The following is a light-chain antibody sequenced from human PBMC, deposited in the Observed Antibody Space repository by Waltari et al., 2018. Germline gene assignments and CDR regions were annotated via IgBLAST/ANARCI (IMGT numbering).Light chain of an antibody. CDR1: TSNIAINT. J-gene: IGLJ2*01. Sequence: QSVLTQPPSASGTPGQRVSISCSGSTSNIAINTVDGYRQLPGMAPKLLIYITNQRPSGVPDRFSGSKSGTSASLAISGLQSEDDADYYCAAWDDSLNGVVFGGGTKLTV. CDR2: ITN. V-gene: IGLV1-44*01. CDR3: AAWDDSLNGVV.